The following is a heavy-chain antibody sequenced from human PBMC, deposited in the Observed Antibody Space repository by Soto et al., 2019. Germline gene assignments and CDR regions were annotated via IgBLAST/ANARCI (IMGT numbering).Heavy chain of an antibody. Sequence: GGSLRLSCAASGFTFSDRYMDWVRQAPGKGLEWVGRTKDKADSYTTEYAASVKGRFTISRDDSRNSVYLQMNSLKTDDTAVYYCTIEGAYPGPDFDYWGQGTLVTVSS. V-gene: IGHV3-72*01. CDR3: TIEGAYPGPDFDY. J-gene: IGHJ4*02. D-gene: IGHD3-16*01. CDR2: TKDKADSYTT. CDR1: GFTFSDRY.